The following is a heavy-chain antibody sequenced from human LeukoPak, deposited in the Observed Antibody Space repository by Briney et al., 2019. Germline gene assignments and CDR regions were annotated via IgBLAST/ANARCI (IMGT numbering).Heavy chain of an antibody. J-gene: IGHJ4*02. CDR3: ARGIPGYFNTSGYYYDY. V-gene: IGHV4-61*05. CDR2: IYYSGST. Sequence: SETLSLTCTVSGGSISSSSYYWGWIRQPPGKGLEWIGYIYYSGSTNYNPSLKSRVTISVDKSRNQFSLRLSSVTAADTAVYYCARGIPGYFNTSGYYYDYWGQGTLVTVSS. D-gene: IGHD3-22*01. CDR1: GGSISSSSYY.